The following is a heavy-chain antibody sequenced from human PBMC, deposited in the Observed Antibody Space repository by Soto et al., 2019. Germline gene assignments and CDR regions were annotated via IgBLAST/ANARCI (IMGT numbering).Heavy chain of an antibody. Sequence: QVQLVQSGAEVKKPGSSVRVSCKASGGTFSSYAINWVRQAPGQGLEWVGGIIPIFNTANYVPKFQGRVTITVDEATSTAYMDLSSLRSEDTAVYYGAEVRITESAVFSDWGQGTLVTVSS. D-gene: IGHD1-20*01. V-gene: IGHV1-69*01. CDR2: IIPIFNTA. CDR1: GGTFSSYA. CDR3: AEVRITESAVFSD. J-gene: IGHJ4*02.